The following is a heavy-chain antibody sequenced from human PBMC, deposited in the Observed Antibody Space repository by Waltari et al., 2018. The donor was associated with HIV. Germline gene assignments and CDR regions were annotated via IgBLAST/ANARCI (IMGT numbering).Heavy chain of an antibody. CDR3: ARRGNNYGDAFDI. D-gene: IGHD4-17*01. J-gene: IGHJ3*02. CDR1: W. Sequence: WIGWVRQMPGKGLECMGLIYPSDSDTKYSPSFQGQVTLSADKSINTAYLHWSSLKAPDTAIYYCARRGNNYGDAFDIWGQGTMVNVS. CDR2: IYPSDSDT. V-gene: IGHV5-51*01.